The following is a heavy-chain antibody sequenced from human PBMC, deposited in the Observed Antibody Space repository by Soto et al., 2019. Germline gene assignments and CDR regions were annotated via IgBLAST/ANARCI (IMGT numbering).Heavy chain of an antibody. V-gene: IGHV3-21*01. CDR2: ISSSSSYI. Sequence: EVQLVESGGGLVKPGGSLRLSCAASGFTFSSYSMNWVRQAPGKGLEWVSSISSSSSYIYYADSVKGRFTISRDNAKNSLYLQMNSLRAEDTAVYYCARDEAARPPVTFDYWGQGTLVTVSS. D-gene: IGHD6-6*01. CDR3: ARDEAARPPVTFDY. J-gene: IGHJ4*02. CDR1: GFTFSSYS.